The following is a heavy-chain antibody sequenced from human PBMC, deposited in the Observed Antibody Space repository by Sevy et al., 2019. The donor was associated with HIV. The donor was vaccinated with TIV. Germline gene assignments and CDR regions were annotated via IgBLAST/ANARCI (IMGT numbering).Heavy chain of an antibody. Sequence: GGSLRLSCAASGFTFSSYSMNWVRQAPGKGLEWVSSISSSSSYIYYADSVKGRFTISRDNAKNSLYLQMNSLRAEDTAVYYCARDRDLITIFGVVDHYYYYGMDVWGQWTAVTVSS. CDR2: ISSSSSYI. J-gene: IGHJ6*02. CDR3: ARDRDLITIFGVVDHYYYYGMDV. CDR1: GFTFSSYS. V-gene: IGHV3-21*01. D-gene: IGHD3-3*01.